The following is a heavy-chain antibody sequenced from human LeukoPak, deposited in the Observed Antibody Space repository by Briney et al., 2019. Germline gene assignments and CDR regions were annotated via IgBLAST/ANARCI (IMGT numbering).Heavy chain of an antibody. CDR3: ARDLGYCTNGVCHTRFDY. V-gene: IGHV3-23*01. D-gene: IGHD2-8*01. CDR1: GFTFSSYA. J-gene: IGHJ4*02. Sequence: GGSLRLSCAASGFTFSSYAMSWVRQAPGKGLEWVSAISGSGGSTYYADSVKGRFTISRDNSKNTLYLQLNSLRAEDTAVYYCARDLGYCTNGVCHTRFDYWGQGTLVAVSS. CDR2: ISGSGGST.